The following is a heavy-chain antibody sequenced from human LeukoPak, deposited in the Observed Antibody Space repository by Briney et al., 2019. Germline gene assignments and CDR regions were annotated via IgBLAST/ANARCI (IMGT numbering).Heavy chain of an antibody. Sequence: ASVKVSCKASGYTFTTYAMHWVRQAPGQRLEWMGWINAGNGNTKYSQKFQDRVTITRDTPANTAYMELSSLRSEDTAVYYCARDSTKKALVVPATPHYWGQGTLVTVTS. D-gene: IGHD2-15*01. J-gene: IGHJ4*02. V-gene: IGHV1-3*01. CDR1: GYTFTTYA. CDR3: ARDSTKKALVVPATPHY. CDR2: INAGNGNT.